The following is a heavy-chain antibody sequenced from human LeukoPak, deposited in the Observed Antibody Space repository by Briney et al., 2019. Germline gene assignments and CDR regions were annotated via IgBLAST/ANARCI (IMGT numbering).Heavy chain of an antibody. CDR3: ARGITMTLTPWKGNGNGYYFDY. Sequence: GRSLRLSCAASGFTFSSYGMHWVRQAPGKGLEWVTVIWYDGSNKYYADSVKGRFTISRDNSKNTLYLQMNSLRAEDTAVYYCARGITMTLTPWKGNGNGYYFDYWGQGTLVTVSS. D-gene: IGHD3-22*01. V-gene: IGHV3-33*01. CDR2: IWYDGSNK. J-gene: IGHJ4*02. CDR1: GFTFSSYG.